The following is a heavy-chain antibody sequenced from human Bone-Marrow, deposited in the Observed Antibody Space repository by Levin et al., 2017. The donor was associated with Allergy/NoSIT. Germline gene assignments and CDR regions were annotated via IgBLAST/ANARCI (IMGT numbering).Heavy chain of an antibody. CDR2: IYPGDSDT. V-gene: IGHV5-51*01. D-gene: IGHD6-13*01. J-gene: IGHJ6*03. CDR1: GYSFTSYW. Sequence: LGESLKISCKGSGYSFTSYWIGWVRQMPGKGLEWVGIIYPGDSDTRYSPSFQGQVTIPADKSISTAHLQWSSLKASDTARYYCARQRYSSSWNRYYYYYYYMDVWGKGTTVTVSS. CDR3: ARQRYSSSWNRYYYYYYYMDV.